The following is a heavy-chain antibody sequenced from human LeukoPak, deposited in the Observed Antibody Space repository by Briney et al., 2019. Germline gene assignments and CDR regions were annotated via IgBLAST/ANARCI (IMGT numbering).Heavy chain of an antibody. CDR2: ISSSSSTI. CDR1: GFTFSSYS. D-gene: IGHD4-17*01. V-gene: IGHV3-48*01. J-gene: IGHJ4*02. Sequence: GGSLRLSCAASGFTFSSYSMNWVRQAPGKGLEWVSYISSSSSTIYYADSVKGRFTISRDNAKNSLYLQMNSLRAEDTAVYYCARDRDYGVLDYWGQGTLVTVSS. CDR3: ARDRDYGVLDY.